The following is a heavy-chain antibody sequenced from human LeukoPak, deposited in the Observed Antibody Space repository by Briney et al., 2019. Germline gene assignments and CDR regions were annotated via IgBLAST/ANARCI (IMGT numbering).Heavy chain of an antibody. CDR1: GGSVSGYY. CDR2: IFQSGET. CDR3: ARHFRLVVENWFDP. Sequence: SETLSLTCVVSGGSVSGYYWGWIRQPPGKGLEWIGEIFQSGETDYNPSLRSRVIISINKSKNQFSLQLNSVTAADTAIYYCARHFRLVVENWFDPWGQGTLVTVSS. D-gene: IGHD2-21*01. V-gene: IGHV4-34*12. J-gene: IGHJ5*02.